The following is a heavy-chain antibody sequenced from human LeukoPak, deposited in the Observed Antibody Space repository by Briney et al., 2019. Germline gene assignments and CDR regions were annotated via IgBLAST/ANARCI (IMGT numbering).Heavy chain of an antibody. CDR2: ISYDGSNK. V-gene: IGHV3-30*18. CDR1: GFTFSSYG. CDR3: AKGQGMIVVVIDY. Sequence: GGSLRLSCAASGFTFSSYGMHWVRQAPGKGLEWVAVISYDGSNKYYADSVKGRFTISRDNSKNTLYLQMNSLRAEDTAVYYCAKGQGMIVVVIDYWGQGTLVTVSS. J-gene: IGHJ4*02. D-gene: IGHD3-22*01.